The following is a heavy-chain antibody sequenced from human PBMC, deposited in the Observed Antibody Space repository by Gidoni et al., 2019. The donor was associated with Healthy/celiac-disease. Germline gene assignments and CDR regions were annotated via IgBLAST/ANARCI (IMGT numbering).Heavy chain of an antibody. J-gene: IGHJ6*02. CDR1: GYTFTSYY. D-gene: IGHD3-9*01. CDR2: INPSGGST. V-gene: IGHV1-46*01. Sequence: QVQLVQSGAEVKKPGASVKVSCKASGYTFTSYYMHWVRQAPGQGLEWMGIINPSGGSTSYAQKFQGRVTMTRDTSTSTVYMELSSLRSEDTAVYYCARVGDILTGYYNEDPYYGMDVWGQGTTVTVSS. CDR3: ARVGDILTGYYNEDPYYGMDV.